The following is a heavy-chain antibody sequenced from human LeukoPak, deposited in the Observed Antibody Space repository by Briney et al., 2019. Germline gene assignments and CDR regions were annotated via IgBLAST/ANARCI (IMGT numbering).Heavy chain of an antibody. CDR2: TYSDGTT. Sequence: GGSLRLSCGASGFTVSNNHMSGVRQAPGKGLEWVSITYSDGTTYYADSVKGRFTISRDNSRNTLYVQMNSLRAEDTAVYFCARDRVEVTTSMLGGVKRTVTDYYGMDVWGQGTTVTVSS. V-gene: IGHV3-53*01. J-gene: IGHJ6*02. D-gene: IGHD3-16*01. CDR1: GFTVSNNH. CDR3: ARDRVEVTTSMLGGVKRTVTDYYGMDV.